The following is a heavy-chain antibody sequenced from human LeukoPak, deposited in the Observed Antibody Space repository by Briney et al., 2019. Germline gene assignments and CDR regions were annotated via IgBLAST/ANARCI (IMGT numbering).Heavy chain of an antibody. J-gene: IGHJ6*02. CDR2: IDHSGST. CDR3: ARRRGSRSYSPFYYYYYGMDV. D-gene: IGHD3-10*01. CDR1: GGSFSGYY. Sequence: PSETLSLTCAVYGGSFSGYYWSWIRQPPGKGLEWIGEIDHSGSTNYNPSLKSRVTISVDTSKNQFSLKLSSVTAADTAVYYCARRRGSRSYSPFYYYYYGMDVWGQGTTVTVSS. V-gene: IGHV4-34*01.